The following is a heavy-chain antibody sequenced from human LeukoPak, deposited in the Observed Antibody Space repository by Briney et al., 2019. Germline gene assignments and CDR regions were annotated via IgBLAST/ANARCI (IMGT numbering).Heavy chain of an antibody. J-gene: IGHJ4*02. CDR3: ANRRGD. Sequence: PGGSLRLSCAASGFTFSSYGMHWVRQAPGKGLEWVAVISYDGSNKYYADSVKGRFTISRDNSKNTLYLQMNSLRAEDTAVYYCANRRGDWGQGTLVTVSS. D-gene: IGHD3-10*01. CDR2: ISYDGSNK. CDR1: GFTFSSYG. V-gene: IGHV3-30*18.